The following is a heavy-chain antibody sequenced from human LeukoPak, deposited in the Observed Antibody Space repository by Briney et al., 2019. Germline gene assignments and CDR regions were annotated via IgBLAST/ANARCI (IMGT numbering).Heavy chain of an antibody. CDR1: GGSISSYC. CDR2: IHYSGST. CDR3: ARGPPGGRFDP. V-gene: IGHV4-59*01. J-gene: IGHJ5*02. D-gene: IGHD3-10*01. Sequence: SETLSLTCTVSGGSISSYCWTWIRQPPGKGLEWIGYIHYSGSTNYNPSLKSRVTMSVDTSKNQFSLKLSSVTAADTAVYYCARGPPGGRFDPWGQGTLVTVSS.